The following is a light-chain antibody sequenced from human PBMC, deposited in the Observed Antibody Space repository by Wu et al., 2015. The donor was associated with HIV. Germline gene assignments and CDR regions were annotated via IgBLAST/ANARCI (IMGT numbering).Light chain of an antibody. CDR2: GAS. Sequence: ELVLTQSPGTLSLSPGERATLSCRASQSVSSSYLAWYQQKPGQAPRLLIYGASSRATGIPDRFSGSGSGTDFTLTISRLEPEDFAVYYCQGRAFGGGTRVEI. J-gene: IGKJ4*01. CDR1: QSVSSSY. CDR3: QGRA. V-gene: IGKV3-20*01.